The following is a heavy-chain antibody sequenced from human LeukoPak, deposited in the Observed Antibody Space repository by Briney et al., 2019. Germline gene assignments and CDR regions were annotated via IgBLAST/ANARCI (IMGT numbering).Heavy chain of an antibody. V-gene: IGHV3-23*01. CDR1: GFTFSSYA. J-gene: IGHJ5*02. D-gene: IGHD2-15*01. CDR2: IRGSGGST. Sequence: RGSLRLSCAASGFTFSSYAMSWVRQAPGKGLEWVSAIRGSGGSTYYADSVKGRFTISRDNSKNTLYLQMNSLRAEDTAVYYCAKDSALLPPGKISVVVVAAISWFDPWGQGTLVTVSS. CDR3: AKDSALLPPGKISVVVVAAISWFDP.